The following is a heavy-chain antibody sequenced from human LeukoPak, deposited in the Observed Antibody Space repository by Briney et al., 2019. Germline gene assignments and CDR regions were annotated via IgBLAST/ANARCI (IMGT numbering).Heavy chain of an antibody. D-gene: IGHD1-26*01. CDR1: GYTFTNYG. V-gene: IGHV1-18*01. CDR3: ARDIATIVHQD. CDR2: ISAYNGNT. Sequence: GASVKVSCKPSGYTFTNYGISCVRQAPGQGLEWMGWISAYNGNTNYVQKFQGRVTMTTDTSTTTVYMELSSLRSDDTAVYYCARDIATIVHQDWGQGTQVTVSS. J-gene: IGHJ4*02.